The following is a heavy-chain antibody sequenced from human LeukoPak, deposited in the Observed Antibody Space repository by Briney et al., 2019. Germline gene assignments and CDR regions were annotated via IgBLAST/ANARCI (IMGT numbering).Heavy chain of an antibody. Sequence: SETLSLTCIVSAGSIGSDALYWAWIRQSPGKGLEWIGSIHYTRSYSGTTYYNPSLESRVTVSTDRSKNLCSLKLTSVTAADTANYYCVAEEYGTGSYYKSSVWGKGTPVTVSS. D-gene: IGHD3-10*01. CDR3: VAEEYGTGSYYKSSV. CDR2: IHYTRSYSGTT. V-gene: IGHV4-39*01. CDR1: AGSIGSDALY. J-gene: IGHJ6*04.